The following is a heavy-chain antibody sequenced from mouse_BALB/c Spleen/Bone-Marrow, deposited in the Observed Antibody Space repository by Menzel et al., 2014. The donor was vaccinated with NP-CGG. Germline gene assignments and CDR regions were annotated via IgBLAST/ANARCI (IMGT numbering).Heavy chain of an antibody. CDR1: GYTFTDYY. J-gene: IGHJ2*01. Sequence: VQLQQSGPELVKPGASVKMSCKASGYTFTDYYMDWVKQSHGESFEWIGRVTPYNGGTTYNQKFKGKATLTVDKSSSTAYMALNSLTSEDSAVYYCARTGYWGQGTTLTVSS. CDR3: ARTGY. CDR2: VTPYNGGT. V-gene: IGHV1-19*01.